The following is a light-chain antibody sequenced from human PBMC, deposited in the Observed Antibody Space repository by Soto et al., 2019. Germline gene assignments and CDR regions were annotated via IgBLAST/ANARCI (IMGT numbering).Light chain of an antibody. CDR3: QQRGNWPLYT. V-gene: IGKV3-11*01. CDR2: DAS. Sequence: EIVLTQSPATLSLSPGERATLSCRASQSVRIFLAWYQQKPGQAPRLLIYDASNRATGIPDRFSGSGSGTDFTLPISSLEPEDFAVYYCQQRGNWPLYTFGQGTKVEMK. J-gene: IGKJ2*01. CDR1: QSVRIF.